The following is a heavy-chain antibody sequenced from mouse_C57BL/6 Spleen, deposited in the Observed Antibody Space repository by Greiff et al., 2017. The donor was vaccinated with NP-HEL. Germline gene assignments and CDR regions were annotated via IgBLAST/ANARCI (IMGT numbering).Heavy chain of an antibody. CDR3: AIAGDLERYFDV. CDR2: ISYDGSN. J-gene: IGHJ1*03. CDR1: GYSITSGYY. V-gene: IGHV3-6*01. Sequence: EVQLQQSGPGLVKPSQSLSLTCSVTGYSITSGYYWNWIRQFPGNKLEWMGYISYDGSNNYNPSLKNRISITRDTSKNQFFLKLNSVTTEDTATYYCAIAGDLERYFDVWGTGTTVTVSS.